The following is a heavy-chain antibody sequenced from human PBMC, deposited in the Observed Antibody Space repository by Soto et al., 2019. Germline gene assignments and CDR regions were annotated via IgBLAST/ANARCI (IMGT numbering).Heavy chain of an antibody. J-gene: IGHJ3*02. CDR3: ATERAYGNSDAFEI. CDR2: IIPILGIA. CDR1: GGTFSSYT. Sequence: ASVKVSCKASGGTFSSYTISWVRQAPGQGLEWMGRIIPILGIANYAQKFQGRVTITADKSTSTAYMELSSLRSEDTAVYYCATERAYGNSDAFEIWGQGTMVTVSS. D-gene: IGHD4-17*01. V-gene: IGHV1-69*04.